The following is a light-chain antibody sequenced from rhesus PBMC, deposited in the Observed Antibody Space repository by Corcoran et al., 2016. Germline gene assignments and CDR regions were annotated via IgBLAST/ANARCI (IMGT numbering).Light chain of an antibody. CDR1: QGISNW. CDR2: RAS. V-gene: IGKV1-69*01. CDR3: QQHDNSPFT. Sequence: DIQMTQSPSSLSASVGDRVTITCRASQGISNWLAWYQKKPGKAPNLLIYRASTLETGVTSRFRGTGAWTDFTLTRSSLQPEDIATYYCQQHDNSPFTFGPGTKLDIK. J-gene: IGKJ3*01.